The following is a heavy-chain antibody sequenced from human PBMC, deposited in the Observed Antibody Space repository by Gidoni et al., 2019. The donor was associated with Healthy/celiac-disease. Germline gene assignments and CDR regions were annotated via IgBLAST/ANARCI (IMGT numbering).Heavy chain of an antibody. V-gene: IGHV3-11*06. D-gene: IGHD6-13*01. J-gene: IGHJ4*02. Sequence: KGRFTISRDNAKNSLYLQMNSLRAEDTAVYYCARDPRYSSSWSFDYWGQGTLVTVSS. CDR3: ARDPRYSSSWSFDY.